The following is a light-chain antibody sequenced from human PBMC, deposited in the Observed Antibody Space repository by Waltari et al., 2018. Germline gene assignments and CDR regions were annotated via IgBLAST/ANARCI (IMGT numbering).Light chain of an antibody. CDR3: CSFTSRSTWV. J-gene: IGLJ3*02. CDR2: DVS. V-gene: IGLV2-14*01. Sequence: QSDLTQPASVSGSPGQSITNSCTGTSRDVVAYNFVSWYQQHPGKVPNLFIFDVSNRPSGVSNRFSGSKSGNTASLTISGLQAEDESDYYCCSFTSRSTWVFGGGTKLTVL. CDR1: SRDVVAYNF.